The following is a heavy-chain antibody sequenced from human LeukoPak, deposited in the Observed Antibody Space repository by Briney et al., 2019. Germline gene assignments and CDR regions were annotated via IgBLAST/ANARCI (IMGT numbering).Heavy chain of an antibody. V-gene: IGHV4-39*07. CDR3: ARDRGSLGGFDY. CDR2: IDYSGSS. D-gene: IGHD3-16*01. J-gene: IGHJ4*02. CDR1: GGSLSRSWYY. Sequence: LGTPSLTCTVSGGSLSRSWYYWGWVRPPPRDGLEWIGSIDYSGSSYYNPSLKSRVTISEDTSKNQLSLKLTSVTAADTAVYYCARDRGSLGGFDYWGQGTLVTVSS.